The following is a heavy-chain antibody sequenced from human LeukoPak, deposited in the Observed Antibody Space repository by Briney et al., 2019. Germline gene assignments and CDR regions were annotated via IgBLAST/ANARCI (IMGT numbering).Heavy chain of an antibody. CDR2: ISWDGDGT. V-gene: IGHV3-20*04. CDR3: ARDRSATWYSLED. D-gene: IGHD2-21*02. J-gene: IGHJ4*02. CDR1: GFKLEDFG. Sequence: GGSLRLSGSGSGFKLEDFGMNWVRQAPGKGLEGVAGISWDGDGTSYADSVRGRFTISRDNAKKSVYLQMNTLRAGDTALYYCARDRSATWYSLEDWGQGTLVTVS.